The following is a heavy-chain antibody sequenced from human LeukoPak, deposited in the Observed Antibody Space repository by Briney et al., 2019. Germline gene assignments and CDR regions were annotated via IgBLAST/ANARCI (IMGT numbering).Heavy chain of an antibody. J-gene: IGHJ4*02. Sequence: GESLKISCQGSGCIFTSYWIGWVRQLPGKGLEWMGIIYPGDSDTRYSPSFQGQVTISADKSISTAYLQWSSLKASDTAMYYCARQWDFWSDYWGQGTLVTVSS. D-gene: IGHD3-3*01. CDR3: ARQWDFWSDY. CDR1: GCIFTSYW. V-gene: IGHV5-51*01. CDR2: IYPGDSDT.